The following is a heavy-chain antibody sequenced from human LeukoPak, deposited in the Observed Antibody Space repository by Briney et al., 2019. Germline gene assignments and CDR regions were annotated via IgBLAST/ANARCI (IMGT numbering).Heavy chain of an antibody. D-gene: IGHD3-3*01. CDR3: AREIPRSFYARFLEWLRNYMDV. CDR2: ISSSSSYI. CDR1: GFTFSSYE. Sequence: GGSLRLSCAASGFTFSSYEMNWVRQAPGKGLEWVSYISSSSSYIYYADSVKGRFTISRDNAKNSLYLQMNSLRAEDTAVYYCAREIPRSFYARFLEWLRNYMDVWGKGTTVTVSS. V-gene: IGHV3-21*05. J-gene: IGHJ6*03.